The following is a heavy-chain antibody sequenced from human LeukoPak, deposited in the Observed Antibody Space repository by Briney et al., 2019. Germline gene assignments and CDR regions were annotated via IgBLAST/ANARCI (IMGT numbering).Heavy chain of an antibody. J-gene: IGHJ4*02. CDR1: GFTFSSYS. CDR3: ARVGGGIVGATPDY. CDR2: ISSSSSYI. Sequence: GGSLRLSSAASGFTFSSYSMNWVRQAPGKGLEWVSSISSSSSYIYYADSVKGRFTISRDNAKNSLYLQMNSLRAEDTAVYYCARVGGGIVGATPDYWGQGTLVTVSS. D-gene: IGHD1-26*01. V-gene: IGHV3-21*01.